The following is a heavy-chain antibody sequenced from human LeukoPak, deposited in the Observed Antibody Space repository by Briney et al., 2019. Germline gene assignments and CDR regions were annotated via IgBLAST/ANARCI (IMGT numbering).Heavy chain of an antibody. CDR1: GFTFSNYV. Sequence: GGSLRLSCAASGFTFSNYVMGWVRQDPGKGLQWVSIINGSGSFTSYADSVKGRLTISRDNSKNTLYLQMNNLRADDTAVYYCAKSVVVITFRFDDWGQGALVTVSS. CDR3: AKSVVVITFRFDD. J-gene: IGHJ4*02. CDR2: INGSGSFT. D-gene: IGHD2-15*01. V-gene: IGHV3-23*05.